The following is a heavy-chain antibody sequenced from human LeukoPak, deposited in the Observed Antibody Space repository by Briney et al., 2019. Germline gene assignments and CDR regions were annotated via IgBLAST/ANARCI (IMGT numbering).Heavy chain of an antibody. Sequence: GGSLRLSCAASGFTFSSYWMSWVRQAPGKRLEWVSSIRSSSSYIYYADSLKGRFTISRDNAKNSLYLQMNSLRAEDSAVYYCARDGPSIAADFDCWGQGTLVTVSS. V-gene: IGHV3-21*01. CDR2: IRSSSSYI. J-gene: IGHJ4*02. CDR3: ARDGPSIAADFDC. D-gene: IGHD6-6*01. CDR1: GFTFSSYW.